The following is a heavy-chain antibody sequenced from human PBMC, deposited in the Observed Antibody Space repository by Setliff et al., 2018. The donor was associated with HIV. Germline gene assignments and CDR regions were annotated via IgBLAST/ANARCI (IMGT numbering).Heavy chain of an antibody. CDR3: ARLASGYDGIGAFDI. CDR2: IIPMFATT. Sequence: SVKVSCKASGGTFSSYAIIWARQAPGQGLEWMGGIIPMFATTNYAQKFQGRVTVTTDKSTSTAYMELSSLRSEDTAVYYCARLASGYDGIGAFDIWGQGTMVTVSS. D-gene: IGHD5-12*01. CDR1: GGTFSSYA. V-gene: IGHV1-69*05. J-gene: IGHJ3*02.